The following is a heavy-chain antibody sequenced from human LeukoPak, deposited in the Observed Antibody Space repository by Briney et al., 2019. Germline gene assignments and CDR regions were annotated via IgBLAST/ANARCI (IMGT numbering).Heavy chain of an antibody. CDR2: IYYSGST. J-gene: IGHJ4*02. Sequence: SETLSPPCTVSGGSISSSSYYWGWIRQPPGKGLEWIGSIYYSGSTYYNPSLKSRVTISVDTSKNQFSLKLSSVTAADTAVYYCASLLGSISGSYQAEFDYWGQGSMGTLSS. V-gene: IGHV4-39*01. D-gene: IGHD1-26*01. CDR1: GGSISSSSYY. CDR3: ASLLGSISGSYQAEFDY.